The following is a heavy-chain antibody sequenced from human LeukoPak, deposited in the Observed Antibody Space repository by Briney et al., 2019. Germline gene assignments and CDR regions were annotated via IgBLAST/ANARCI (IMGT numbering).Heavy chain of an antibody. J-gene: IGHJ5*02. CDR1: GGSISSGSYY. CDR2: IYTSGST. D-gene: IGHD3-22*01. CDR3: ARGYYDSSGYHNWFDP. V-gene: IGHV4-61*02. Sequence: PSQTLSLTCTVSGGSISSGSYYWSWIRQPAGKGLEWIGRIYTSGSTNYNPSLKSRVTISVDTSKNQFSLKLSSVTAADTAVYHCARGYYDSSGYHNWFDPWGQGTLVTVSS.